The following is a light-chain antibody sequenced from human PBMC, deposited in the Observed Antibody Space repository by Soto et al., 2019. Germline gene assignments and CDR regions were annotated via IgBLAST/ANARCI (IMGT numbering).Light chain of an antibody. CDR2: GVS. CDR3: QQYGSSPRS. J-gene: IGKJ2*03. V-gene: IGKV3-20*01. Sequence: EIVLTQSPGTLSLSPGERATLSCRASQSVNSNFFAWYQQKPGQAPRLLIYGVSIRATGIPDRFTGSGSGTGFALTISGLEPEDFAIYYCQQYGSSPRSFGQGTKVDIK. CDR1: QSVNSNF.